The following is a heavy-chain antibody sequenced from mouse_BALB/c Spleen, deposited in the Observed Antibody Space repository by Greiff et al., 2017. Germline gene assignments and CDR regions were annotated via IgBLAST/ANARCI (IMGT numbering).Heavy chain of an antibody. Sequence: VQLQQSGAELVRSGASVKLSCTASGFTIKDYYMHWVKQRPEQGLEWIGWIDPENGDTEYAPKFQGKATMTADTSSNTAYLQLSSLTSEDTAVYYCNALGSTMITKDAMDYWGQGTSVTVSA. CDR2: IDPENGDT. CDR1: GFTIKDYY. CDR3: NALGSTMITKDAMDY. V-gene: IGHV14-4*02. D-gene: IGHD2-4*01. J-gene: IGHJ4*01.